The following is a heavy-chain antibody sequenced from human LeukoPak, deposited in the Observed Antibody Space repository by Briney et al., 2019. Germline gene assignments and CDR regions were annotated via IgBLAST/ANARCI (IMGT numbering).Heavy chain of an antibody. J-gene: IGHJ3*02. CDR2: INGGGGST. D-gene: IGHD3-10*01. V-gene: IGHV3-23*01. CDR3: AKVMGSWLNYDAFDM. Sequence: GGSLRLSCAASGFTFSGYAMSWVRQAPGKGLEWVSGINGGGGSTYYPDSVKGGFTISRDNSKNTLYLQMNSLRAKGTAVYYCAKVMGSWLNYDAFDMWGQGTMVTVSS. CDR1: GFTFSGYA.